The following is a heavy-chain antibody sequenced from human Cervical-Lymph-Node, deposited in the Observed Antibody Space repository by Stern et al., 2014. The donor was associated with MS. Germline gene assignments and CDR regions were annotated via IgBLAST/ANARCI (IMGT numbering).Heavy chain of an antibody. CDR1: GYTFTGYY. J-gene: IGHJ4*02. Sequence: VHLVESGAEVKKPGASVKVSCKASGYTFTGYYMHWVRQAPGQGLEWIGRINPNSGGTNYAQKFQGRVTMTRDTSISTAYMELSRLRSDDTAVYYCAREAAMAVAGTGVDYWGQGTLVTVSS. CDR3: AREAAMAVAGTGVDY. V-gene: IGHV1-2*06. D-gene: IGHD6-19*01. CDR2: INPNSGGT.